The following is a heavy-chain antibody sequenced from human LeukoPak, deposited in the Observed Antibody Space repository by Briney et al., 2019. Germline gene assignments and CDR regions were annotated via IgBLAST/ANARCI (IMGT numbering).Heavy chain of an antibody. Sequence: SVKVSCKASGGTFRSYAISWVRQAPGQGLEWMGGIIPIFGTANYAQKFQGRVTITADESTSTAYMELSSLRSEDTAVYYCARTKYYYDSSGSHYYYYYMDVWGKGTTVTLSS. J-gene: IGHJ6*03. CDR1: GGTFRSYA. CDR3: ARTKYYYDSSGSHYYYYYMDV. CDR2: IIPIFGTA. D-gene: IGHD3-22*01. V-gene: IGHV1-69*13.